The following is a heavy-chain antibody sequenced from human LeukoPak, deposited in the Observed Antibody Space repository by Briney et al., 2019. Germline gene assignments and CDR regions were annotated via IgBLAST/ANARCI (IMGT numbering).Heavy chain of an antibody. CDR1: GYSFTSYW. V-gene: IGHV5-51*01. CDR3: ARVAGSQPVLCYFDY. CDR2: IYPGDSDT. Sequence: GESLKISCKGSGYSFTSYWIGWVRQMPGKGLEWMGIIYPGDSDTRYSPSFQGQVTISADKSISTAYLQWSSLKASDTAMYYCARVAGSQPVLCYFDYWGQGTLVTVSS. J-gene: IGHJ4*02. D-gene: IGHD1-26*01.